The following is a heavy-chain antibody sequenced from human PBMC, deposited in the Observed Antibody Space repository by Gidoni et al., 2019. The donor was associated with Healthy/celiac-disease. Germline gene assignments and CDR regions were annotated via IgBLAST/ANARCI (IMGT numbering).Heavy chain of an antibody. D-gene: IGHD3-22*01. J-gene: IGHJ4*02. V-gene: IGHV3-43*01. Sequence: EVQLVEAGGVVVQPGGSRRRPWAAAGCTFDDSTMHWVRQAPGKGLAWVSLISWDGGSTYYADSVKGRFTISRDNSKNSLYLQMNSLRTEDTALYYCAKESSGYYYFDYWGQGTLVTVSS. CDR3: AKESSGYYYFDY. CDR1: GCTFDDST. CDR2: ISWDGGST.